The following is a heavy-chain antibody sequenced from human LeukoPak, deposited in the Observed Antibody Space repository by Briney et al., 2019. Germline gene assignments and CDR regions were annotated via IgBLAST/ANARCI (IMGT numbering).Heavy chain of an antibody. V-gene: IGHV4-38-2*02. J-gene: IGHJ6*03. CDR2: IYDSGST. D-gene: IGHD3-22*01. Sequence: SETLSLTCTVSGYSISSGYYWGWIRQPPGKGLEWIGSIYDSGSTYYNPSLKSRVTISVDTSKNQFSLKVSSVTAADTAVYYCARALDYYDSSGYYSYYYYMDVWGKGTTVTVSS. CDR3: ARALDYYDSSGYYSYYYYMDV. CDR1: GYSISSGYY.